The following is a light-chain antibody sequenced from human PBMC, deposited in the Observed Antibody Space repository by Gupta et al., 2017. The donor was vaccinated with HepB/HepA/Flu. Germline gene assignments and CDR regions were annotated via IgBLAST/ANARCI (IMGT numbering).Light chain of an antibody. J-gene: IGLJ2*01. CDR2: GNS. V-gene: IGLV1-40*01. CDR1: SSNIGAGYD. Sequence: QSVLTQPPSVSGAPGQRVTISCPGSSSNIGAGYDVHWYQHLPVTAPKVLIYGNSNRPSGVPDRFSGSKSGTSASLTITGLQAEDEADYYCQSYDSSLSGSIFGGGTKLTVL. CDR3: QSYDSSLSGSI.